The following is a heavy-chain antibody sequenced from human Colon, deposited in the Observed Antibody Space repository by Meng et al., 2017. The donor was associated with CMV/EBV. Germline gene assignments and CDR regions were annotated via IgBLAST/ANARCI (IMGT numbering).Heavy chain of an antibody. CDR3: ARGRETADNWFDS. CDR2: IFNNGT. J-gene: IGHJ5*01. Sequence: SETLSLTCTVSGDSLSNDYWTWMRQPPGKGLEWMGYIFNNGTNNNPSLQSRVNISIDRSKNQFSLKLSSVTAAATATYCCARGRETADNWFDSWGQGTLVTVSS. V-gene: IGHV4-59*01. D-gene: IGHD5-24*01. CDR1: GDSLSNDY.